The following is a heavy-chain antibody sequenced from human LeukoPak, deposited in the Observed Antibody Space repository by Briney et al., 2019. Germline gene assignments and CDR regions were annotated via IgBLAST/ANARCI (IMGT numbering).Heavy chain of an antibody. J-gene: IGHJ4*02. CDR3: ARELYETYYYDSSGYYCLDY. D-gene: IGHD3-22*01. CDR2: ISAYNGNT. Sequence: ASVKVSCKASGYTLTSYGISWVRQAPGQGLEWMGWISAYNGNTNYAQKLQGRATMTTDTSTSTAYMELRSLRSDDTAVYYCARELYETYYYDSSGYYCLDYWGQGTLVTVSS. V-gene: IGHV1-18*01. CDR1: GYTLTSYG.